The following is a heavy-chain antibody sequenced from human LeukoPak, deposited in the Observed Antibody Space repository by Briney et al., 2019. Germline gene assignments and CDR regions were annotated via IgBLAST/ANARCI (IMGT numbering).Heavy chain of an antibody. Sequence: GGSLGLSCAASGFTFSSYAMSWIRQAPGKGLEWVSAISGSGGSTYYADSVKGRFTISRYNSKNTLYLQMNSLRAEDTAVYYCAKDSSSWYSFDYWGQGTLVTVSS. CDR2: ISGSGGST. J-gene: IGHJ4*02. CDR3: AKDSSSWYSFDY. V-gene: IGHV3-23*01. CDR1: GFTFSSYA. D-gene: IGHD6-13*01.